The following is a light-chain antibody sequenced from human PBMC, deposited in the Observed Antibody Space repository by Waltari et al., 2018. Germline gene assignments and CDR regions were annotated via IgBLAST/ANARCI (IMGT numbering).Light chain of an antibody. J-gene: IGKJ1*01. V-gene: IGKV3-20*01. CDR1: PTVGSSS. Sequence: ELVLTQSPGTASLSPGERVTLSCRASPTVGSSSLAWYQQKPGQAPRLVIYRASRRATGIPDRFSGSGSGTDFSLTISRLEPEDFAVYYCQQHGTLPATFGQGTKVEIK. CDR2: RAS. CDR3: QQHGTLPAT.